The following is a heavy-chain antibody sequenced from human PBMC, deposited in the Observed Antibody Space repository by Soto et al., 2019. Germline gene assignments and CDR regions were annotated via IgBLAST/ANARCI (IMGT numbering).Heavy chain of an antibody. V-gene: IGHV1-69*06. CDR3: ARLYYYDSSGYYYRYYYYYGMDV. Sequence: QVQLVQSGAEVKKPGSSVKVSCKASGGTFSSYAISWVRQALGQGLEWMGGIIPIFGTANYAQKFQGRVTITADKSTSTAYMELSSLRSEDTAVYYCARLYYYDSSGYYYRYYYYYGMDVWGQGTTVTVSS. CDR1: GGTFSSYA. J-gene: IGHJ6*02. D-gene: IGHD3-22*01. CDR2: IIPIFGTA.